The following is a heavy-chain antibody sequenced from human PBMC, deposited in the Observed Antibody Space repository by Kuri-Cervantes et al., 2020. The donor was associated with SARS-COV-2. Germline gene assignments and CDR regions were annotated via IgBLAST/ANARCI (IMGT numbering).Heavy chain of an antibody. V-gene: IGHV1-18*04. CDR3: ARFGSERLDSPMGRGVIITPADYYYYGMDV. CDR2: ISAYNGNT. Sequence: ASVKVSCKASGYTFTSYGISWVRQAPGQGLEWMGWISAYNGNTNYAQKLQGRVTMTTDTSTSTAYMELSSLRSEDTAVYYCARFGSERLDSPMGRGVIITPADYYYYGMDVWGQGTTVTVSS. D-gene: IGHD3-10*01. CDR1: GYTFTSYG. J-gene: IGHJ6*02.